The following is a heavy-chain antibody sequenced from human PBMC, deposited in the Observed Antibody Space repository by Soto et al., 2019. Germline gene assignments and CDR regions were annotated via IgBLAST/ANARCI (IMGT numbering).Heavy chain of an antibody. CDR2: MSYDRVTK. D-gene: IGHD6-13*01. Sequence: GGSLRLSCAASGFSFSIHAMHWIRQAPGKGLEWVALMSYDRVTKTYADSVKGRFTISRDNSKNTLYLQMNSLRAEDTAVYYCVLRYSSSSEFRYWGQGTLVTVSS. J-gene: IGHJ4*02. CDR3: VLRYSSSSEFRY. V-gene: IGHV3-30*04. CDR1: GFSFSIHA.